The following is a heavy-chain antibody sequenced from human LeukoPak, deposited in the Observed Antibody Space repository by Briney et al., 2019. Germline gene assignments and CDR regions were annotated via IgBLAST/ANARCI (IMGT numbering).Heavy chain of an antibody. V-gene: IGHV4-59*12. J-gene: IGHJ6*02. CDR3: ARDLPGYGGNLAYGMDV. CDR1: GGSMSSYY. D-gene: IGHD4-23*01. Sequence: PSETLSLTCTVSGGSMSSYYWTWIRQPPGKGLEWIGYIYYSGSTNHNPSLKSRVTTSVDTSKNQFSLKLSSVTAADTAVYYCARDLPGYGGNLAYGMDVWGQGTTVTVSS. CDR2: IYYSGST.